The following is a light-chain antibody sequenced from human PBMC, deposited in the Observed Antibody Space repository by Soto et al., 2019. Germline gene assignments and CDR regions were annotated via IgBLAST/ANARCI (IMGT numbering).Light chain of an antibody. V-gene: IGKV3-15*01. CDR1: QSVSYY. CDR3: QQYNNWPPT. CDR2: GAS. Sequence: EVVMTQSPATLPVSPGGRVTLSCRASQSVSYYLAWYQQKPGQAPRLLIYGASTRATGIPARFSGSGSGTEFTLTISSLQSEDFAVYYCQQYNNWPPTFGQGTKVDIK. J-gene: IGKJ1*01.